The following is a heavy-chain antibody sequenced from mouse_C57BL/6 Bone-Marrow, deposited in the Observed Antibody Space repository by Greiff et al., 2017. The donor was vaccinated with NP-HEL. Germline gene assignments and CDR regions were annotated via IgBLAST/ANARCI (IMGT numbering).Heavy chain of an antibody. J-gene: IGHJ3*01. Sequence: EVKLVESGGDLVKPGGSLKLSCAASGFTFSSYGLSWVRQTPDKRLEWVATISSGGSYTYYPDSVKGRFTISRDNAKHTLYLQISSLKSENTAMYYCARQNWEGAYGGQGTLVTVSA. CDR3: ARQNWEGAY. V-gene: IGHV5-6*01. CDR1: GFTFSSYG. D-gene: IGHD4-1*01. CDR2: ISSGGSYT.